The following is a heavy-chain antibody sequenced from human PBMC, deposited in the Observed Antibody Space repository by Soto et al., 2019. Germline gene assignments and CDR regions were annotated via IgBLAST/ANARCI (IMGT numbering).Heavy chain of an antibody. CDR1: GGSISSGDYY. D-gene: IGHD3-10*01. J-gene: IGHJ6*02. Sequence: PSETLSLTCTVSGGSISSGDYYWSWIRQPPGKGLEWIGYIYYSGSTYYNPSLKSRVTISVDTSKNQFSLKLSPVTAADTAVYYCARDLRITMVRGVYYYYGMDVWGQGTTVTVSS. CDR3: ARDLRITMVRGVYYYYGMDV. V-gene: IGHV4-30-4*01. CDR2: IYYSGST.